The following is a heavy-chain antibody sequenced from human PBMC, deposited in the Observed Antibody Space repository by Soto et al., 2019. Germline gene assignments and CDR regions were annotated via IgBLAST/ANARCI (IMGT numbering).Heavy chain of an antibody. CDR3: ARENVEMATILGAFDL. Sequence: MRLSCAASGFTFSSYGMHWVRQAPGKGLEWVAVICYVGSNKYYEDFVKGRFTISRDNSKNTQYLQMNSLRAEKTVVYYCARENVEMATILGAFDLWGQGT. V-gene: IGHV3-33*01. J-gene: IGHJ3*01. CDR1: GFTFSSYG. CDR2: ICYVGSNK. D-gene: IGHD5-12*01.